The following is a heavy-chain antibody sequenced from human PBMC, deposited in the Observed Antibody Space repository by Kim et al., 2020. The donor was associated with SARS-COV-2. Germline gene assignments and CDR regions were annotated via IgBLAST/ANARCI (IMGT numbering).Heavy chain of an antibody. CDR1: GGSISSSSYY. D-gene: IGHD2-21*02. CDR2: IYYSGST. CDR3: ARHELSLAYCGGDCYNAFDI. Sequence: SETLSLTCTVSGGSISSSSYYWGWIRQPPGKGLEWIGSIYYSGSTYYNPSLKSRVTISVDTSKNQFSLKLSSVTAADTAVYYCARHELSLAYCGGDCYNAFDIWGQGTMVTVSS. V-gene: IGHV4-39*01. J-gene: IGHJ3*02.